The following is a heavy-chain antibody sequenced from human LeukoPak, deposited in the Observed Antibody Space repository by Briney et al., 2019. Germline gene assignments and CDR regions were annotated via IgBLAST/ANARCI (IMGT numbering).Heavy chain of an antibody. CDR1: GGSISSYY. D-gene: IGHD5-12*01. J-gene: IGHJ4*02. CDR2: IYYSGST. V-gene: IGHV4-59*12. Sequence: SETLSLTCTVSGGSISSYYWSWIRQPPGKGLEWIGYIYYSGSTNYNPSLKSRVTISVDTSKNQFSLKLSSVTAADTAVYYCARGRQRWLQFGPKFYYFDYRGQGTLVTVSS. CDR3: ARGRQRWLQFGPKFYYFDY.